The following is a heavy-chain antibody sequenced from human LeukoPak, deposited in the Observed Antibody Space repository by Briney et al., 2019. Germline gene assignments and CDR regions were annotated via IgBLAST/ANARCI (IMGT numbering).Heavy chain of an antibody. CDR1: GGSFSGDY. Sequence: SETLSLTCAVYGGSFSGDYWSWIRQPPGKGLEWIGEINHSGSTDYNPSLKSRVTISVDTSKNQFSLKLSSVTAADTAVYYCAKTPTALVRGGYYFDNWGQGTLVTVSS. J-gene: IGHJ4*02. D-gene: IGHD6-6*01. CDR3: AKTPTALVRGGYYFDN. V-gene: IGHV4-34*01. CDR2: INHSGST.